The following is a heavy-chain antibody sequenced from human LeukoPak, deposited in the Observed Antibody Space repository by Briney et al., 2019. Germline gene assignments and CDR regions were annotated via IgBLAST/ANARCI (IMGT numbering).Heavy chain of an antibody. CDR3: ARASFGGVLRFLEWSPFRRYYYYGMDV. CDR1: GYTFTSYA. J-gene: IGHJ6*02. D-gene: IGHD3-3*01. Sequence: VASVKVSCKASGYTFTSYAMNWVRQAPGQGLEWMGWINTNTGNPTYAQGFTGRFVFSLDTSVSTAYLQISSLKAEDTAVFYCARASFGGVLRFLEWSPFRRYYYYGMDVWGQGTTVTVSS. V-gene: IGHV7-4-1*02. CDR2: INTNTGNP.